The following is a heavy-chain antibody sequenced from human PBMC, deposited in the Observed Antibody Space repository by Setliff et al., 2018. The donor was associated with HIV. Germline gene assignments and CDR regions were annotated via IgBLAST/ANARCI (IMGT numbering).Heavy chain of an antibody. V-gene: IGHV1-46*01. D-gene: IGHD3-22*01. CDR3: ARDFYYYDSSAPHPQTYYFDF. Sequence: ASVKVSCKASGYTFTSYGISWVRQAPGQGLEWMGIIYPRGGGTTYAQTFQGRATMTSDTSTSTVYMELSSLRSEDTAMYYCARDFYYYDSSAPHPQTYYFDFWGQGTLVTVSS. J-gene: IGHJ4*02. CDR2: IYPRGGGT. CDR1: GYTFTSYG.